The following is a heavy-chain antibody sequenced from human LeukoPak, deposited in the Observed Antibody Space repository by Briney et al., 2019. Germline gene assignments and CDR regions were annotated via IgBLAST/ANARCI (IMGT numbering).Heavy chain of an antibody. CDR1: GFTFSSYE. V-gene: IGHV3-48*03. Sequence: GGSLRLSCAASGFTFSSYEMHWVRQAPGKGLEWVSYISSSDSTIYYADSVKGRFTISRDSAKNSLYLQMNSLRAEDTAVYYCARDYGGSSPFDYWGQGTLVTVSS. D-gene: IGHD4-23*01. CDR3: ARDYGGSSPFDY. J-gene: IGHJ4*02. CDR2: ISSSDSTI.